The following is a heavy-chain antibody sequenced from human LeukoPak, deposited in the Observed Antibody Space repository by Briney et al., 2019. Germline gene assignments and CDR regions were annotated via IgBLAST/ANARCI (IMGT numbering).Heavy chain of an antibody. Sequence: SLKVSCKASGGTFSSYAISWVRQAPGQGLEWMGGIIPIFSTANYAQKFQGRVTITADKSTSTAYMQLSSLRAQDTAVYYCAGSDTIGYSSREWDYWYFDLWGRGTLVTVSS. V-gene: IGHV1-69*06. CDR2: IIPIFSTA. J-gene: IGHJ2*01. CDR3: AGSDTIGYSSREWDYWYFDL. D-gene: IGHD3-22*01. CDR1: GGTFSSYA.